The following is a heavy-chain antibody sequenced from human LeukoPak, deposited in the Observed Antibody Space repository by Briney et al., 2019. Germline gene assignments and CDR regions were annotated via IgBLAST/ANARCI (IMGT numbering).Heavy chain of an antibody. D-gene: IGHD3-22*01. J-gene: IGHJ3*02. CDR3: ASELYYYDSSGRNAFDI. V-gene: IGHV4-59*01. CDR2: IYYSGST. CDR1: GGSFSSYY. Sequence: PSETLSLTCAVYGGSFSSYYWSWIRQPPGKGLEWIGYIYYSGSTNYNPSLKSRVTISVDTSENQFSLKLSSVTAADTAVYYCASELYYYDSSGRNAFDIWGQGTMVTVSS.